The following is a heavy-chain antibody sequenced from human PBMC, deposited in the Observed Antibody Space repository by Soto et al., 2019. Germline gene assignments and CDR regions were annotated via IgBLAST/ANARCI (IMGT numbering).Heavy chain of an antibody. Sequence: EVQLLESGGGLVQPGGSLRLSCAASGFTFSSYAMSWVRQAPGKGLEWVSAISGSGGSTYYADSVKGRFTISRDNYKNTLYLQMNSLRAEDTAVYYCARAMIVVVINSNVDYWGQGTLVTVSS. V-gene: IGHV3-23*01. CDR3: ARAMIVVVINSNVDY. J-gene: IGHJ4*02. CDR2: ISGSGGST. D-gene: IGHD3-22*01. CDR1: GFTFSSYA.